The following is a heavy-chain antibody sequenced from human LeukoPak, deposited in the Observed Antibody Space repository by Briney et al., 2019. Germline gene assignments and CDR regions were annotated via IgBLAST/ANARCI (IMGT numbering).Heavy chain of an antibody. CDR3: ARAGAVTTFWSNYYYYYMDV. J-gene: IGHJ6*03. CDR2: IYYSGST. D-gene: IGHD2/OR15-2a*01. CDR1: GGSISSYY. V-gene: IGHV4-59*01. Sequence: PSETLSLTCTVSGGSISSYYWSWIRQPPGKGLEWIGYIYYSGSTNYNPSLKSRVTISVDTSKNQFSLKLSSVTAADTAVYYCARAGAVTTFWSNYYYYYMDVWGKGTTVTVSS.